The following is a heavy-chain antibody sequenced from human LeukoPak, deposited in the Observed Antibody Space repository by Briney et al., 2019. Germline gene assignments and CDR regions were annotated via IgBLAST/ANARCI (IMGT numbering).Heavy chain of an antibody. D-gene: IGHD7-27*01. Sequence: PSETLSLTCTVSGGSISSYYWGWLRQPPGKGLEWIGYIFYNGSTNYNPSLKSRVTISIDTSKNQFSPNLSSVTAADTAVYYCARRPNWGPVFDYWGQGTLVTVSS. CDR1: GGSISSYY. CDR2: IFYNGST. CDR3: ARRPNWGPVFDY. V-gene: IGHV4-59*01. J-gene: IGHJ4*02.